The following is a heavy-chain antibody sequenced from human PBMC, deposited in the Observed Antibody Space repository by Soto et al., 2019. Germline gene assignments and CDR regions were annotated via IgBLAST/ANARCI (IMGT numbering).Heavy chain of an antibody. Sequence: QLQLQESGSGLVKPSQTLSLTCAVSGGSISSGGYSWSWIRQPPGKVLEWIGYIYHSGNTYYNPSLKSRVHISVDSSKNHFSLNLTSVTAADTAMYYCARGDYGPYYFDYWGQGTLVTVSS. CDR1: GGSISSGGYS. CDR2: IYHSGNT. J-gene: IGHJ4*02. D-gene: IGHD4-17*01. CDR3: ARGDYGPYYFDY. V-gene: IGHV4-30-2*01.